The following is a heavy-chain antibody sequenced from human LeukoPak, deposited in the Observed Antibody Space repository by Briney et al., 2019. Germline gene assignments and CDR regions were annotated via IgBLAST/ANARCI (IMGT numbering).Heavy chain of an antibody. V-gene: IGHV4-39*01. CDR1: GGSISATSSH. J-gene: IGHJ4*02. CDR3: APTYSYTRGGYDY. Sequence: SETLSLTCTVSGGSISATSSHSGCIRQHPGKGLGWKVSINYSWHTYYNPSLESRVTISVDSSKNQFSLKVTSVTAADTALYYCAPTYSYTRGGYDYWGPGTLVTVSS. CDR2: INYSWHT. D-gene: IGHD5-18*01.